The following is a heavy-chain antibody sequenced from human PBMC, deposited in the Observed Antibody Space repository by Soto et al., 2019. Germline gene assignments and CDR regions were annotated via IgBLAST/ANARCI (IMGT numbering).Heavy chain of an antibody. CDR1: GYTFTSYG. CDR2: ISAYNGNT. CDR3: ARVDYDYVWGSYRYYYFDY. J-gene: IGHJ4*02. Sequence: APVEVSCKASGYTFTSYGISWVRQAPGQGLEWMGWISAYNGNTNYAQKLQGRVTMTTDTSTSTAYMELRSLRSDDTAVYYCARVDYDYVWGSYRYYYFDYWGQGTLVTVSS. D-gene: IGHD3-16*02. V-gene: IGHV1-18*01.